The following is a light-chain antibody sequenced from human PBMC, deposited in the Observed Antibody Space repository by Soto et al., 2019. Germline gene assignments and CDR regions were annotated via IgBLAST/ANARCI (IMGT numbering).Light chain of an antibody. CDR1: QSLNRW. Sequence: DIQMTQSPSTLSASVGDRVTVTCRASQSLNRWLAWYQQRPGKAPKLLIYDASELESGVPSRFSGSGSGTEFTLTISSLQPDDFATYYCLQDYNYPLTFGQGTKVEIK. V-gene: IGKV1-5*01. CDR3: LQDYNYPLT. CDR2: DAS. J-gene: IGKJ1*01.